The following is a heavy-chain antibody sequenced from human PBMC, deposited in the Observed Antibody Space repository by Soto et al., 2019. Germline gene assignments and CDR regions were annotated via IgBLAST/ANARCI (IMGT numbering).Heavy chain of an antibody. D-gene: IGHD5-18*01. CDR1: GGSFSGYY. J-gene: IGHJ6*02. Sequence: SETLSLTCAVYGGSFSGYYWSRIRQPPGKGLEWIGEINHSGSTNYNPSLKSRVTISVDTSKNQFSLKLSSVTAADTAVYYCASGADTARDYYYYGMDVWGQGTTVTVSS. CDR3: ASGADTARDYYYYGMDV. CDR2: INHSGST. V-gene: IGHV4-34*01.